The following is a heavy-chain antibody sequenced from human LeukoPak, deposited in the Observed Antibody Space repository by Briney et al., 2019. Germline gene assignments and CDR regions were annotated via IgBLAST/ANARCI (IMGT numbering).Heavy chain of an antibody. Sequence: PSETLSLTCAVYGGSFSGYYWSWIRQPPGKGLEWIGEINHSGSTNYNPSLKSRVTISVDTSKNQFSLKLSSVTAADTAVYYCARVSGWYRPFDYWGQGTLVTVSS. V-gene: IGHV4-34*01. CDR2: INHSGST. CDR1: GGSFSGYY. CDR3: ARVSGWYRPFDY. J-gene: IGHJ4*02. D-gene: IGHD6-19*01.